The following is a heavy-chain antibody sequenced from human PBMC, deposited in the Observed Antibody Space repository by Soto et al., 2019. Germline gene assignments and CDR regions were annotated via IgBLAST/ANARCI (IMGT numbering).Heavy chain of an antibody. V-gene: IGHV4-34*01. CDR3: AKNFDY. Sequence: QVQLQQWGAGLLKPSETLSLTCAVYGGSFRDDYWSWIRQPPGKGLEWIGDINHSGSTNYNPSLKSRVTISVDTSKNHFSLNLSSVGAADTVLYYCAKNFDYWGQVTLVSVSS. J-gene: IGHJ4*02. CDR1: GGSFRDDY. CDR2: INHSGST.